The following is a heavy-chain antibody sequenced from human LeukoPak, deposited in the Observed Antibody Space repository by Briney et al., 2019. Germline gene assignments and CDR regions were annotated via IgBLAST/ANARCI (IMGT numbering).Heavy chain of an antibody. CDR1: GYTFTGYY. J-gene: IGHJ5*02. CDR2: INPNSGGT. V-gene: IGHV1-2*02. CDR3: ARWHDILTGYYIRTLGFDP. Sequence: ASVKVSCKASGYTFTGYYMHWVRQAPGQGLEWMGWINPNSGGTNYAQKFQGRVTMTRDTSISTAYMELSSLRSEDTAVYYCARWHDILTGYYIRTLGFDPWGQGTLVTVSS. D-gene: IGHD3-9*01.